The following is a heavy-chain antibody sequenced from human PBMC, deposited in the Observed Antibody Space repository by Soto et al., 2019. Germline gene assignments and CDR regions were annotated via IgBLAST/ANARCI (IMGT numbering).Heavy chain of an antibody. D-gene: IGHD3-3*01. CDR1: GYTFTGYY. J-gene: IGHJ6*02. CDR2: INPNSGGT. CDR3: ARAGLPYYDFWSGYYTPYGMDV. V-gene: IGHV1-2*04. Sequence: QVQLVQSGAEMKKPGASVKVSCKASGYTFTGYYMHWVRQAPGQGLEWMGWINPNSGGTNYAQKFQGWVTMTRDTSISTAYMELSRLRSDDTAVYYCARAGLPYYDFWSGYYTPYGMDVWGQGTTVTVSS.